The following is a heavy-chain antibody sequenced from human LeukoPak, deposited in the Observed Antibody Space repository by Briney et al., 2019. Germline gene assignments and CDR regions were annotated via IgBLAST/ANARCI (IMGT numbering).Heavy chain of an antibody. V-gene: IGHV3-23*01. CDR2: ISGSGDST. CDR1: GFTFSGYS. CDR3: AKSKDNPLYYFDN. Sequence: PGGSLRLSCAASGFTFSGYSMSWVRQAPGKGLEWVSTISGSGDSTSYAHSVKGRFTISRDNSKNTLYLQMNSLRAEDAAIYYCAKSKDNPLYYFDNWGQGSLVTVSS. J-gene: IGHJ4*02.